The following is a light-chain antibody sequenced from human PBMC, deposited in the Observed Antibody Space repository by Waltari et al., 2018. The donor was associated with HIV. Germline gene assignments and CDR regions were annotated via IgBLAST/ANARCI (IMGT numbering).Light chain of an antibody. CDR3: QQTFALPLT. CDR2: AAS. V-gene: IGKV1-39*01. Sequence: DIQITQSPSSLSASIGDRVTITCRTSQYINMYLNWYQQKPGKAPSLLIFAASTLHGGFPSRSSASGSGTTFSLAISSLHADVVATYYCQQTFALPLTFGAGTKVGI. CDR1: QYINMY. J-gene: IGKJ4*01.